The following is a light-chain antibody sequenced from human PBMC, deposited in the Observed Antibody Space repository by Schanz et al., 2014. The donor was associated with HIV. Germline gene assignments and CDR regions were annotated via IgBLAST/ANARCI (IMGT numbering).Light chain of an antibody. CDR2: DNT. J-gene: IGLJ2*01. CDR3: GTWDSSLSVVL. CDR1: SSNIGAGFD. Sequence: QSVLAQPPSVSGAPGQRVTISCTGSSSNIGAGFDVHWYQLLPGTAPKLLIFDNTNRPSGVPARFSGSKSGSSATLGITGLQTGDEVDYYCGTWDSSLSVVLFGGGTKLTVL. V-gene: IGLV1-40*01.